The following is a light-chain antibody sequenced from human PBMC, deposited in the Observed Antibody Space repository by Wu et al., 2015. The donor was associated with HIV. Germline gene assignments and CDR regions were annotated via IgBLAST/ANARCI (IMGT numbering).Light chain of an antibody. CDR2: GAS. CDR3: QQYGISPRT. CDR1: QSVIANY. Sequence: DIVLTQSPGTLSLSPGERVTLSCRASQSVIANYIAWYQQKPGQAPRLLIYGASSRASGIPDRFSGSGSGTDFTLTISRLEPEDFAVYYCQQYGISPRTFGQGTKVEIK. V-gene: IGKV3-20*01. J-gene: IGKJ1*01.